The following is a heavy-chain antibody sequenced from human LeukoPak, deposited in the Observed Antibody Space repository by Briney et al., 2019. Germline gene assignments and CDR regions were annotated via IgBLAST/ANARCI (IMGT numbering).Heavy chain of an antibody. D-gene: IGHD2-15*01. V-gene: IGHV1-69*04. J-gene: IGHJ4*02. CDR1: GGTFSSYA. CDR3: AREEPYCSGGSCYYYFDY. CDR2: IIPILGIA. Sequence: SVKVSCKASGGTFSSYAISWVRQAPGQGLEWMGRIIPILGIANYAQKFQGRVTITEDKSTSTAYMELSSLRSEDTAVYYCAREEPYCSGGSCYYYFDYWGQGTLVTVSS.